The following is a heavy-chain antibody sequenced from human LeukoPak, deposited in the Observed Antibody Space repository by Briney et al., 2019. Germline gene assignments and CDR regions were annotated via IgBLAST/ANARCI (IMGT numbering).Heavy chain of an antibody. CDR1: GFSFIRYW. Sequence: GGSLRLSCSASGFSFIRYWIHWVRQAPGEGLMWVSRINSDVSSTWYADSVKGRFTISRDNARNTLSLQMSSLGVEDTALYYCARDQDGMGTTMDLWGQGTQVIVSS. CDR3: ARDQDGMGTTMDL. J-gene: IGHJ4*02. D-gene: IGHD1-1*01. CDR2: INSDVSST. V-gene: IGHV3-74*01.